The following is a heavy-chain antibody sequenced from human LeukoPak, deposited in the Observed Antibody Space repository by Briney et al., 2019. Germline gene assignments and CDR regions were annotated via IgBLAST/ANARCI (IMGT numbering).Heavy chain of an antibody. V-gene: IGHV4-59*04. CDR2: IYYTGST. D-gene: IGHD4-23*01. Sequence: PSETLSLTCTVSGGSISSYYWSWIRQPPGKGLEWIGNIYYTGSTYYNPSLKSRVTISVDTSKNQFSLRLNSVTAADTAVYYCARRLDYGGNSVAYFDLWGRGTLVTVSS. CDR3: ARRLDYGGNSVAYFDL. CDR1: GGSISSYY. J-gene: IGHJ2*01.